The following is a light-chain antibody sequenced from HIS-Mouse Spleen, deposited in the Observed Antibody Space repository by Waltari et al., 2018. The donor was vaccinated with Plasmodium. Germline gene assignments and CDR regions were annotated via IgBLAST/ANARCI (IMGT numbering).Light chain of an antibody. CDR3: QQRSNWLT. V-gene: IGKV3-11*01. J-gene: IGKJ4*01. Sequence: EIVLTQSPATLSLSPGERATLSCRASQSVSSYLAWYQQKPGQAPRLLTYDASNRATGIPAMFSGSGSGTDFTLTISSLEPEDFAVYYCQQRSNWLTFGGGTKVEIK. CDR2: DAS. CDR1: QSVSSY.